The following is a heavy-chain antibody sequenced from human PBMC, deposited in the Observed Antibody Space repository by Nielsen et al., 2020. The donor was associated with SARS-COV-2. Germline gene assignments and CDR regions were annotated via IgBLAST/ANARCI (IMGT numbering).Heavy chain of an antibody. Sequence: SETLSLTCAVYGGSFSGYYWSWIRQPPGKGLEWIGEINHSGSTNYNPSLKSRVTISVDTSKNQFSLKLSSVAAADTAVYYCARVGGYFDYWGQGTLVTVSS. V-gene: IGHV4-34*01. CDR2: INHSGST. CDR1: GGSFSGYY. J-gene: IGHJ4*02. CDR3: ARVGGYFDY.